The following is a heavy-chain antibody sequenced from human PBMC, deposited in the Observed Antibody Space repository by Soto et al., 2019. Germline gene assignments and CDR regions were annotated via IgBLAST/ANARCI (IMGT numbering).Heavy chain of an antibody. V-gene: IGHV3-30-3*01. CDR1: GFTFSSYA. D-gene: IGHD6-6*01. Sequence: GGSLRLSCAASGFTFSSYAMHWVRQAPGKGLEWVAVISYDGSNKYYADSVKGRFTISRDNSKNTLYLQMNSLRAEDTAVYYCARGSFRQLVLLSHDMDVWGQGTTVTVSS. J-gene: IGHJ6*02. CDR3: ARGSFRQLVLLSHDMDV. CDR2: ISYDGSNK.